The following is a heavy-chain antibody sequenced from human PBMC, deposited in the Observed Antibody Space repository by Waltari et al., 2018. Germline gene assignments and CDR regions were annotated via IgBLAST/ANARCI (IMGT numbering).Heavy chain of an antibody. CDR1: GDDLSSYV. CDR3: ARSGNSAGLSLVY. CDR2: IIPIFGTT. V-gene: IGHV1-69*01. Sequence: QVQLVQSGAEVKKPGSSVKVSCKASGDDLSSYVVNWVRQAPGQGLEWMGAIIPIFGTTHTAERFQDRLTITADDSTSTVYMELSSLRREDTAVYYCARSGNSAGLSLVYWGQGTLVTVSS. J-gene: IGHJ4*02. D-gene: IGHD2-8*01.